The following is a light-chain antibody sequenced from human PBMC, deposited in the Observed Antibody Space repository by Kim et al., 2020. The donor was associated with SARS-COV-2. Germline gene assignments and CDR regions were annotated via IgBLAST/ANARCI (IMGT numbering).Light chain of an antibody. CDR3: QQYGSSRLT. V-gene: IGKV3-20*01. CDR1: QSVSSSY. J-gene: IGKJ4*01. CDR2: GAS. Sequence: SSGERATRSCRASQSVSSSYLAWYQQKPGQAPRLLIYGASSRATGIPDRFSGSGSGTDFTLTISRLEPEDFAVYYCQQYGSSRLTFGGGTKVDIK.